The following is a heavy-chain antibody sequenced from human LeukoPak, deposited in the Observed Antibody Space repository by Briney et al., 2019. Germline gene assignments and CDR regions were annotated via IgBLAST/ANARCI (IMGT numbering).Heavy chain of an antibody. D-gene: IGHD2-21*01. V-gene: IGHV4-39*01. Sequence: SETLSLTCSVSGGSISSGYYWGWCRRPPGKGGEGIGHLYSTGATFSTPSLTTPVPISVDTPTNHFSLKLTSVTAPHTSIYYCARHIAYSYMDVWGKGTTVAVS. CDR3: ARHIAYSYMDV. CDR1: GGSISSGYY. CDR2: LYSTGAT. J-gene: IGHJ6*03.